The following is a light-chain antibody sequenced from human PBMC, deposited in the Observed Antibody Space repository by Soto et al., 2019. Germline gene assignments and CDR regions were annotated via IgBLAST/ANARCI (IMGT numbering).Light chain of an antibody. V-gene: IGKV1-5*01. CDR3: QQYNSYLT. Sequence: DIQMTQSPSTLSASVGDRVTITCRASQSISSWLAWYQQKPGKAPKLLIYDASSLESGVPSRFRGSGSGTEFSLTISSLQPDDFATYYCQQYNSYLTFGGRTKVEIK. CDR2: DAS. J-gene: IGKJ4*01. CDR1: QSISSW.